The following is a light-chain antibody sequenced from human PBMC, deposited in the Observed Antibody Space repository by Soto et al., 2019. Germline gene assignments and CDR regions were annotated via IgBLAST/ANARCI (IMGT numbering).Light chain of an antibody. J-gene: IGLJ2*01. Sequence: QSALTQPPSASGNSGQRITISCSGSSSNLGSYTVNWYQHLPGTAPKLLIYSNNQRPSGVPDRFSGSASGTSASLAISGLQSEDEADYFCAAWDDSLDSVVFGGGTKLTVL. CDR3: AAWDDSLDSVV. V-gene: IGLV1-44*01. CDR1: SSNLGSYT. CDR2: SNN.